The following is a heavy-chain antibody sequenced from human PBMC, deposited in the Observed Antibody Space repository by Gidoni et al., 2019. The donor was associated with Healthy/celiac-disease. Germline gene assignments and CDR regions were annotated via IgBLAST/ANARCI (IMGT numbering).Heavy chain of an antibody. J-gene: IGHJ6*02. D-gene: IGHD6-13*01. CDR1: GFTFSSYW. CDR3: ARDRVLSSSWLGYYYGMDV. CDR2: INSDGSST. Sequence: EVQLVESGGGLVQPGGSLRLSCAASGFTFSSYWMHWVRQAPGKGLVWVSRINSDGSSTSYADSVKGRFTISRDNAKNTLYLQMNSLRAEDTAVYYCARDRVLSSSWLGYYYGMDVWGQGTTVTVSS. V-gene: IGHV3-74*01.